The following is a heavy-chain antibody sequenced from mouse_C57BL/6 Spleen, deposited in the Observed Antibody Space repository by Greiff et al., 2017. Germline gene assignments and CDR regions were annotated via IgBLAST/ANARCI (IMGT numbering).Heavy chain of an antibody. CDR3: VRMGRRGYFDY. D-gene: IGHD4-1*01. CDR2: IRSKSNNYAT. Sequence: DVQLVESGGGLVQPKGSLKLSCAASGFSFNTYAMNWVRQAPGKGLEWVARIRSKSNNYATYYADSVKDRFTISRDDSESMLYLQMNNLKTEDTAMYYCVRMGRRGYFDYWGQGTTLTVSS. J-gene: IGHJ2*01. CDR1: GFSFNTYA. V-gene: IGHV10-1*01.